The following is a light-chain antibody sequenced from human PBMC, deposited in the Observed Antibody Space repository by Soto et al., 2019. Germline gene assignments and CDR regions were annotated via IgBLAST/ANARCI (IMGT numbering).Light chain of an antibody. V-gene: IGKV3-15*01. Sequence: IVMTQSPATLSVSPGERATLSFRASQSVRGNLAWYQQKPGQSPRLLIYGASSRATGIPARFSGSGSGTEFTLTISSLQSEDFAVYYCQQYNNWPFITFGQGTRLEIK. CDR3: QQYNNWPFIT. CDR2: GAS. J-gene: IGKJ5*01. CDR1: QSVRGN.